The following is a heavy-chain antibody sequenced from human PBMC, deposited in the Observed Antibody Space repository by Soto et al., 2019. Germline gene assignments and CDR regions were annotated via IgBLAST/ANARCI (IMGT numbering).Heavy chain of an antibody. D-gene: IGHD3-16*01. V-gene: IGHV3-30*03. CDR1: GFSFSSYG. CDR3: ATDANEYLWEYYFDF. CDR2: ISHDGSND. Sequence: GSLRLSGAASGFSFSSYGMHWVRQAPAKGLEWVAFISHDGSNDYYADSVKGRYTISRDNSKNTVYLQMNSLRVEDTAVYYCATDANEYLWEYYFDFWGQGTLVTVSS. J-gene: IGHJ4*02.